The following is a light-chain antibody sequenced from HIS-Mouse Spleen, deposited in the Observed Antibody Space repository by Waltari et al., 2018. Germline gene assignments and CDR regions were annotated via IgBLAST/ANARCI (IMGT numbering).Light chain of an antibody. J-gene: IGLJ2*01. Sequence: QSALTQPASVSGSPGQSITIPCTGTSRDVGSYNLFSWYQQPPGKAPKLMIYEGSKRPSGVANRFSGSKSGNTASLTISGLQAEDEADYYCCSYAGSSTFVVFGGGTKLTVL. CDR3: CSYAGSSTFVV. V-gene: IGLV2-23*03. CDR1: SRDVGSYNL. CDR2: EGS.